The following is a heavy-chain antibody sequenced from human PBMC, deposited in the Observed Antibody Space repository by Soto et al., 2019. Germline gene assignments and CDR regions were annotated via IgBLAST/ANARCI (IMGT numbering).Heavy chain of an antibody. D-gene: IGHD3-10*01. CDR3: AIDNYYGSGSYYSNWFDP. J-gene: IGHJ5*02. CDR2: IIPIFVTA. CDR1: GGTFSSYA. Sequence: QVQLVQSGAEVKKPGSSVKVSCKASGGTFSSYAISWVRQAPGQGLEWMGGIIPIFVTANYAQKFQGRVTITADESTSTAYMELSSLRSEDTAVYYCAIDNYYGSGSYYSNWFDPWGQGTLVTVSS. V-gene: IGHV1-69*01.